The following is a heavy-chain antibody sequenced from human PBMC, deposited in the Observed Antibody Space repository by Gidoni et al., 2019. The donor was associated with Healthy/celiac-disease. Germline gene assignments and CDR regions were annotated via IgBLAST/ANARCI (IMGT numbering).Heavy chain of an antibody. CDR2: IKQEGSVT. J-gene: IGHJ3*02. Sequence: EVQPVEPGGGLVQPGASLRLSCADSGFHLSSYWMRWVRQAPGKGLEGVANIKQEGSVTDYVDSVKGRFTISRDNANNSLYRQMNSLRAEDTAVYYCARDSGYDWGGDGVKDAFDIWGQGTMVTVSS. V-gene: IGHV3-7*01. D-gene: IGHD5-12*01. CDR3: ARDSGYDWGGDGVKDAFDI. CDR1: GFHLSSYW.